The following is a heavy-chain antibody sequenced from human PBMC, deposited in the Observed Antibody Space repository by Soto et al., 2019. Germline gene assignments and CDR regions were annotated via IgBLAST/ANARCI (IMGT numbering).Heavy chain of an antibody. J-gene: IGHJ5*02. CDR2: ISNSGST. CDR3: ARDMHAGFTHYFDP. D-gene: IGHD1-26*01. Sequence: SGSLWLTGVDSGASVTTPTYNWTWIRQPPGQGLEWIGYISNSGSTNYNPSLKSRITISADTSKNQLSLKLTSMTEADTAVYYCARDMHAGFTHYFDPWGQGTLVTVSS. V-gene: IGHV4-61*01. CDR1: GASVTTPTYN.